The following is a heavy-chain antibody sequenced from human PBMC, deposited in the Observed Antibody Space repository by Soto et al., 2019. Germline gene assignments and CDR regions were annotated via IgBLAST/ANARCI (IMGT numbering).Heavy chain of an antibody. CDR2: IYYSGFT. CDR1: GGSISNYY. CDR3: APR. Sequence: SETLSLTCTVSGGSISNYYWGWIRQPPGKGLDCIGYIYYSGFTTYNPSFKSRVSMSVDNSQNTLFLQMDNLTVEDTATYYCAPRGGQGVGVTVSS. V-gene: IGHV4-59*08. J-gene: IGHJ4*02.